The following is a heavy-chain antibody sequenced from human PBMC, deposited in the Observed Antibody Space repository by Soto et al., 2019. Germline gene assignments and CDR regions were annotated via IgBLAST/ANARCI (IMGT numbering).Heavy chain of an antibody. D-gene: IGHD3-16*01. J-gene: IGHJ4*02. CDR2: LSGSGNKT. CDR3: AKALRLHFDY. V-gene: IGHV3-23*01. CDR1: GFSFRTYA. Sequence: SLRLSCAASGFSFRTYAMSWVRQAPGKGLEWVSALSGSGNKTYYADSVRGRFTISRDNSKNTLYLQMHSLRAEDTAVYYCAKALRLHFDYWGQGTVVTVSS.